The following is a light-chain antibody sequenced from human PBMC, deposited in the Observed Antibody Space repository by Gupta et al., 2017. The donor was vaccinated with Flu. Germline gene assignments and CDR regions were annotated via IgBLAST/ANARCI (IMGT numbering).Light chain of an antibody. Sequence: DIQLTQSPSFLSASVGDRVTITCRASQGISSYLAWYQQKPGKAPKLMIYAASTWQSGVPSRFSGSGSGKEFTLTSSRRQAEDFANYYGQQLNSYNHFGQGTLLEIK. CDR1: QGISSY. CDR2: AAS. CDR3: QQLNSYNH. J-gene: IGKJ5*01. V-gene: IGKV1-9*01.